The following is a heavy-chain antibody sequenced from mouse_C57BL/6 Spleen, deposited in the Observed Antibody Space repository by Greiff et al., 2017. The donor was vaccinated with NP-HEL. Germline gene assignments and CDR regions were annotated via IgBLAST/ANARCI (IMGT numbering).Heavy chain of an antibody. CDR2: IYPGDGDT. CDR1: GYAFSSYW. CDR3: ARWYYDYDVGAMDY. D-gene: IGHD2-4*01. Sequence: VKLMESGAELVKPGASVKISCKASGYAFSSYWMNWVKQRPGKGLEWIGQIYPGDGDTNYNGKFKGKATLTADKSSSTAYMQLSSLTSEDSAVYFCARWYYDYDVGAMDYWGQGTSVTVSS. V-gene: IGHV1-80*01. J-gene: IGHJ4*01.